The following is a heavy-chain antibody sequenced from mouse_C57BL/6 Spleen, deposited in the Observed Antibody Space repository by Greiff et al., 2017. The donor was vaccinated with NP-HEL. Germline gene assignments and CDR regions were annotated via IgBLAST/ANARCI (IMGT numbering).Heavy chain of an antibody. V-gene: IGHV1-26*01. D-gene: IGHD5-5*01. J-gene: IGHJ4*01. CDR2: INPNNGGT. CDR1: GYTFTDYY. Sequence: EVQLQQSGPELVKPGASVKISCKASGYTFTDYYMNWVKQSHGKSLEWIGDINPNNGGTSYNQKFKGKATLTVDKSSSTAYMELRSLTSEDSAVYYGAQGEDYLLDYAMDYWGQGTSVTVAS. CDR3: AQGEDYLLDYAMDY.